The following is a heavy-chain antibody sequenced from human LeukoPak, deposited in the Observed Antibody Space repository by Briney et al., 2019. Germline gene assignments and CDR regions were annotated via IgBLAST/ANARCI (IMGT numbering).Heavy chain of an antibody. J-gene: IGHJ4*02. V-gene: IGHV3-30*04. D-gene: IGHD3-10*01. CDR3: ARDSAPEYYYGSGRGYFDY. Sequence: PGGSLRLSCAASGFTFSSYAMHWVRQAPGKGLEWVAVISYDGNNKYYADSVKGRFTISRDNSKNTLYLQMNSLRAEDTAVYYCARDSAPEYYYGSGRGYFDYWGQGTLVTVSS. CDR2: ISYDGNNK. CDR1: GFTFSSYA.